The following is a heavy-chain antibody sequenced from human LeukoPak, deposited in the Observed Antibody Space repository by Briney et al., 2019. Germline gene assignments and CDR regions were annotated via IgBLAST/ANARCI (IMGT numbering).Heavy chain of an antibody. D-gene: IGHD2-15*01. V-gene: IGHV3-23*01. Sequence: GGSLRLSCAASGFTFSSYATSWVRQAPGKGLEWVSAISGSGGSTYFADSVKGRFTISRDNSKNTLYLQMNSLRAEDTAVYYCAKENGYCSGGSCYPYYYYGMDVWGQGTTVTVSS. CDR2: ISGSGGST. CDR3: AKENGYCSGGSCYPYYYYGMDV. J-gene: IGHJ6*02. CDR1: GFTFSSYA.